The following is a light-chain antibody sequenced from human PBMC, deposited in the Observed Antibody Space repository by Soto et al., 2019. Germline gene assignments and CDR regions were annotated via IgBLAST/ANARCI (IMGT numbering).Light chain of an antibody. V-gene: IGKV3-20*01. CDR3: QQYAYSPRT. J-gene: IGKJ2*01. CDR1: QSVGNNY. CDR2: DAS. Sequence: EVVLTQSPGTLSLSPGERATLPCRASQSVGNNYLAWYQQKPGQAPRLLIYDASTRATGIPDRFSGSGSGTDFTLSISRLEPEDFAVYYCQQYAYSPRTFGRGTKLDIK.